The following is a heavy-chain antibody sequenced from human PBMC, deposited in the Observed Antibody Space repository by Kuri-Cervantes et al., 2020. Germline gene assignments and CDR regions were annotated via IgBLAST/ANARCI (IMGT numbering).Heavy chain of an antibody. CDR1: GVTFSTHA. Sequence: GESLKISCAASGVTFSTHAMSWVRQAPGKGLEWVAVISYDGSNEYYADSVKGRFTISRDNSKNTLYLQMNSLRAEDTAVYYCARCLQLLFYYYMDVWGKGTTVTVSS. J-gene: IGHJ6*03. CDR2: ISYDGSNE. D-gene: IGHD2-2*01. V-gene: IGHV3-30-3*01. CDR3: ARCLQLLFYYYMDV.